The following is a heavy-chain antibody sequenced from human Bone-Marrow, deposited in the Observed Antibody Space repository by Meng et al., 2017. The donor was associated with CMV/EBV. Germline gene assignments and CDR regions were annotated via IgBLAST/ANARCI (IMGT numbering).Heavy chain of an antibody. CDR1: GFTFSSYA. Sequence: GESLKISCAASGFTFSSYAMHWVRQAPGKGLEWVAVISYDGSNKYYADSVKGRFTISRDNSKNTLYLQMNSLRAEDTAVYYCARDLGVPNCSSTSCYWYYYGMDVWGRGTTVTVSS. J-gene: IGHJ6*02. CDR2: ISYDGSNK. V-gene: IGHV3-30*04. D-gene: IGHD2-2*01. CDR3: ARDLGVPNCSSTSCYWYYYGMDV.